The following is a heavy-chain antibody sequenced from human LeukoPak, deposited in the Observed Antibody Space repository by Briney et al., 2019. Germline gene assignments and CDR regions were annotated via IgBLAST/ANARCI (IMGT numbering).Heavy chain of an antibody. J-gene: IGHJ4*02. CDR3: AREGGGDHYFDY. CDR1: GYTFTSYY. V-gene: IGHV1-46*01. Sequence: ASVKVSCKASGYTFTSYYMHWVRQAPGQGLEWMGIINPSGGSTSYAQKLQGRVTMTRDTSTSTVYMELSSLRSEDTAVYYCAREGGGDHYFDYWGQGTLVTVSS. CDR2: INPSGGST. D-gene: IGHD2-21*02.